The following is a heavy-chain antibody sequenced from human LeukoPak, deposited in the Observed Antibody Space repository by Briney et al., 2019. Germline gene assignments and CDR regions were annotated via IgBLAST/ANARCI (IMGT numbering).Heavy chain of an antibody. CDR3: AKDRGTAMALDY. V-gene: IGHV3-23*01. Sequence: GGSLRLSCAASGFTFSNYGMSWVRQAPGKGLEWVSTISGSGGSTYYADSVKGRFTISRDNSKNTLYLQMNSLRAEDTAVYYCAKDRGTAMALDYWGQGTLVTVSS. D-gene: IGHD5-18*01. CDR2: ISGSGGST. CDR1: GFTFSNYG. J-gene: IGHJ4*02.